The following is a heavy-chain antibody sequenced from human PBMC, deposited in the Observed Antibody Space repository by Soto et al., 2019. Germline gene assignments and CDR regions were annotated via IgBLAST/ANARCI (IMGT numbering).Heavy chain of an antibody. CDR2: IIPMFGTT. J-gene: IGHJ4*02. CDR1: GGTFSNYA. CDR3: ARDKGRSSVWYFYFYS. V-gene: IGHV1-69*13. D-gene: IGHD6-19*01. Sequence: GASVKVSCKASGGTFSNYAISWVRQAPGQGLEWMGGIIPMFGTTNFAQEFQGRVTITADESSSTAYMELSRLRSEDTAMYYCARDKGRSSVWYFYFYSWGQGTLVTVSS.